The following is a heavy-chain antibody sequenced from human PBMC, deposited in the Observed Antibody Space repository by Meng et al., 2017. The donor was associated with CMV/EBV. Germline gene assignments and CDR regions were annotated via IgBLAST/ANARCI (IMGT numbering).Heavy chain of an antibody. Sequence: GPLRLSCTVSGGSISSSSYYGGWLRQPPGKGLEWIGSIYYSGSTYYNPSLKSRVTISVDTSKNQFSPKLSSVTAADTAVYYCARDPISYGDYSSRYFDYWGQGTLVTVSS. CDR3: ARDPISYGDYSSRYFDY. V-gene: IGHV4-39*07. CDR2: IYYSGST. J-gene: IGHJ4*01. CDR1: GGSISSSSYY. D-gene: IGHD4-17*01.